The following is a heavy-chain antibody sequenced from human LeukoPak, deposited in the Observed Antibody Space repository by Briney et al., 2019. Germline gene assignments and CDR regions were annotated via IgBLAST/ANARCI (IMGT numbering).Heavy chain of an antibody. CDR2: IYTSGST. CDR3: ARGFERYGDYAHDAFHV. D-gene: IGHD4-17*01. Sequence: SETLSLTCTVSGGSISSYYWSWIRQPAGKGLEWIGRIYTSGSTNYNPSLKSRVTMSVDTSKNQFSLKLSSVTAADTAVYYCARGFERYGDYAHDAFHVWGQGTMVTVSS. CDR1: GGSISSYY. J-gene: IGHJ3*01. V-gene: IGHV4-4*07.